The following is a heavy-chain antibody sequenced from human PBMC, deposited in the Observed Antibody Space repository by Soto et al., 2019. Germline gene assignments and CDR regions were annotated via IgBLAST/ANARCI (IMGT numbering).Heavy chain of an antibody. Sequence: SETLSLTCTVSGGSISSGDYYWIWIRQPPGKGLEWIGYIYYSGSTYYNPSLKSRVTISVDTSKNQFSPKLSSVTAADTAVYYCARATDGSGSYSLDYWGQGTLVTVSS. CDR1: GGSISSGDYY. CDR2: IYYSGST. V-gene: IGHV4-30-4*08. J-gene: IGHJ4*02. D-gene: IGHD3-10*01. CDR3: ARATDGSGSYSLDY.